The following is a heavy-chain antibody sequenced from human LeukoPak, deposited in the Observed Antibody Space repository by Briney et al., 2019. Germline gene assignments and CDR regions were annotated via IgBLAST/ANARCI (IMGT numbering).Heavy chain of an antibody. CDR3: ACRRPLWLGELRFDP. D-gene: IGHD3-10*01. J-gene: IGHJ5*02. CDR1: GGSFSGYY. Sequence: SETLSLTCAVYGGSFSGYYWSWIRQPPGKGLEWIGEINHSGSTNYNPSLKSRVTISVDTSKNQFSLKLSSVTAADTAVYYCACRRPLWLGELRFDPWGQGTLVTVSS. V-gene: IGHV4-34*01. CDR2: INHSGST.